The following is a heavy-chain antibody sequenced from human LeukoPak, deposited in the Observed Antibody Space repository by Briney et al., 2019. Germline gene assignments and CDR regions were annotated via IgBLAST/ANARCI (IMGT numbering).Heavy chain of an antibody. J-gene: IGHJ4*02. Sequence: PSETLSLTCTVSGGSISSSSYYWGWIRQPPGKGLEWIGSIYYSGSTYYNPSLKSRVTISVDTSKNQFSLKLSSVTAADTAVYYCARDYGSTFDYWGQGTLVTVSS. CDR3: ARDYGSTFDY. CDR2: IYYSGST. CDR1: GGSISSSSYY. D-gene: IGHD4-17*01. V-gene: IGHV4-39*02.